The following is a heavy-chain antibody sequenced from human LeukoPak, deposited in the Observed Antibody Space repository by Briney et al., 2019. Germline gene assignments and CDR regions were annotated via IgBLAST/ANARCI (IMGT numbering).Heavy chain of an antibody. CDR3: ANIPQSSGWYEYFQH. CDR1: GGSISSSSYY. V-gene: IGHV4-39*01. J-gene: IGHJ1*01. D-gene: IGHD6-19*01. CDR2: IYYNGST. Sequence: SETLSLTCTVSGGSISSSSYYWGWIRQPPGKGLEWIGSIYYNGSTYYNPSLKSRVTISADTSKNQFSLKLSSVTAADTAVYYCANIPQSSGWYEYFQHWGQGTLVTVSS.